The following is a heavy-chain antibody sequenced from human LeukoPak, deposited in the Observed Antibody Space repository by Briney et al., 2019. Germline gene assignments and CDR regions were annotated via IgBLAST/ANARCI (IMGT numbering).Heavy chain of an antibody. Sequence: NPGGSLRLSCAASGFTFSSYSMNWVRQAPGKGLEWVSSISSSSSYIYYADSVKGRFTISRDNAKNSLYLQMNSLRAEDTAVYYCAREFRGNTAMVTMFSPLDYWGQGTMVTVSS. CDR2: ISSSSSYI. D-gene: IGHD5-18*01. CDR3: AREFRGNTAMVTMFSPLDY. J-gene: IGHJ4*02. V-gene: IGHV3-21*01. CDR1: GFTFSSYS.